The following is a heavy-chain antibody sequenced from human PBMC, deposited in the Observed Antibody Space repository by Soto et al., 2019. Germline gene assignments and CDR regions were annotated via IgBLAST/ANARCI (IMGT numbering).Heavy chain of an antibody. CDR3: AKDIDIVVVPAAIRHYCYYYGMDV. CDR2: ISYDGSNK. D-gene: IGHD2-2*01. J-gene: IGHJ6*02. V-gene: IGHV3-30*18. CDR1: GFTFSSYG. Sequence: GGSLRLSCAASGFTFSSYGMHWVRQAPGKGLERVAVISYDGSNKYYADSVKGRFTISRDNSKNTLYLQMNSLRAEDTAVYYCAKDIDIVVVPAAIRHYCYYYGMDVWGQGTTVTVSS.